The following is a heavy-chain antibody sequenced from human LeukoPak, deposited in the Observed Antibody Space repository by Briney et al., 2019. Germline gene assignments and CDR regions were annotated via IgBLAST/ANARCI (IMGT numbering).Heavy chain of an antibody. CDR2: IYYSGST. CDR3: ARLKAAAGTRYYYYGMDV. CDR1: GGSISSYY. J-gene: IGHJ6*02. V-gene: IGHV4-59*08. D-gene: IGHD6-13*01. Sequence: SETLSLTCTVSGGSISSYYWSWIRQPPGKGLEWIGYIYYSGSTNYNPSLKSRVTISVDTSKNQFSLKLSPVTAADTAVYYCARLKAAAGTRYYYYGMDVWGQGTTVTVSS.